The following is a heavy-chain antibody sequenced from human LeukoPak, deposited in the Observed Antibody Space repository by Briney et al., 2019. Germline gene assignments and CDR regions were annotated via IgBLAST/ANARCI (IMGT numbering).Heavy chain of an antibody. Sequence: PGRSLRLSCAASEFTFSNYAMHWVRQAPGKGLEWVALISYDGSSEFYADSVKGRFTISRDNSKNALYLQMNSLRAEDTAVYYCARDGEAGRIFDYWGQGTLVTVSS. J-gene: IGHJ4*02. CDR2: ISYDGSSE. V-gene: IGHV3-30*04. CDR1: EFTFSNYA. CDR3: ARDGEAGRIFDY. D-gene: IGHD6-6*01.